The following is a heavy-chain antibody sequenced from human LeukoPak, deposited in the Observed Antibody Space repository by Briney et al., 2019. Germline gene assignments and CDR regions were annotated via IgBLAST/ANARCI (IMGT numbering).Heavy chain of an antibody. Sequence: GGSLRLSCAASGFTFSSYSMNWVRQAPGKGLEWVGHIKNKTNGGTTDYAAPVKGRFIISRDDSKNTLYLQMNSLRTEDTAVXYXXRGFCSSTSCYQGPFDFWGQGTLVTVSS. V-gene: IGHV3-15*01. D-gene: IGHD2-2*01. CDR1: GFTFSSYS. J-gene: IGHJ4*02. CDR2: IKNKTNGGTT. CDR3: XRGFCSSTSCYQGPFDF.